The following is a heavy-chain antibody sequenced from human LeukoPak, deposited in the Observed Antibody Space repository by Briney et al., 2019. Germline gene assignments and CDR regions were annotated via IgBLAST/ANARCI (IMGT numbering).Heavy chain of an antibody. Sequence: SETLSLTCTVSGGSISSYYWSWIRQPPGKGLEWIGYIYYSGSTNYNPSLKSRVTISVDTSKNQFSLKLSSVTAADTAVYYCASLRTSGLGYYYYYMDVWGKGTTVTVSS. D-gene: IGHD1-1*01. CDR3: ASLRTSGLGYYYYYMDV. CDR1: GGSISSYY. V-gene: IGHV4-59*12. J-gene: IGHJ6*03. CDR2: IYYSGST.